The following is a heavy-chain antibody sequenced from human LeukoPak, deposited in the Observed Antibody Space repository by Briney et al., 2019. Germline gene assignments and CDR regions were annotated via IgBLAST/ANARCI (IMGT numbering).Heavy chain of an antibody. Sequence: SETLSLTCTVSGGSISSSSYYWGWIRQPPGKGLEWIGSIYYTGSTYYNPSLKSRATISVDTSKNQFSLKLSSVTAADTAVYYCARHLVSYGLFDYWGQGTLVTVSS. CDR2: IYYTGST. CDR1: GGSISSSSYY. J-gene: IGHJ4*02. V-gene: IGHV4-39*01. CDR3: ARHLVSYGLFDY. D-gene: IGHD5-18*01.